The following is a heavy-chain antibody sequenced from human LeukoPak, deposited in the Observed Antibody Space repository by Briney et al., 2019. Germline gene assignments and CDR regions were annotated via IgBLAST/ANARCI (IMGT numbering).Heavy chain of an antibody. CDR1: GYTFTSYA. V-gene: IGHV1-46*01. CDR2: FNPTYSIP. D-gene: IGHD3-9*01. J-gene: IGHJ3*02. Sequence: ASVKVSCKASGYTFTSYAMNWVRQAPGQGFEWMGIFNPTYSIPIYAPTFEGRVTMTSDMSTSTFYMDLSTLRSEDTAVYFCAKDPRNILTGDFDDFDIWGQGTVVIVSS. CDR3: AKDPRNILTGDFDDFDI.